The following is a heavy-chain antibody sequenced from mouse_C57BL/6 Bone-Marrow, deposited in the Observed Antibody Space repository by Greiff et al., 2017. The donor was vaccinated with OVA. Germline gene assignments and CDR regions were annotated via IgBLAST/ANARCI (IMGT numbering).Heavy chain of an antibody. J-gene: IGHJ2*01. CDR1: GYSITSGYY. CDR3: ARRYDYDY. D-gene: IGHD2-4*01. Sequence: ESGPGLVKPSQSLSLTCSVTGYSITSGYYWNWIRQFPGNKLEWMGYISYDGSNNYNPSLKNRISITRDTSKNQFFLKLNSVTTEDTATYYCARRYDYDYWGQGTTLTVSS. CDR2: ISYDGSN. V-gene: IGHV3-6*01.